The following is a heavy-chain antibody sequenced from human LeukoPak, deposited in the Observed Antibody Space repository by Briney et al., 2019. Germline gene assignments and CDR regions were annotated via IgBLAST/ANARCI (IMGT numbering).Heavy chain of an antibody. CDR3: ARVSHKWGSYRFLFGY. CDR2: ISYDGSNK. Sequence: GGSLRLSCAASGFTFSSYAMHWVRQAPGKGLEWVAVISYDGSNKYYADSVKGRFTISRDNSKNTLYLQMNSLRAEDTAVYYCARVSHKWGSYRFLFGYWGQGTLVTVSS. J-gene: IGHJ4*02. V-gene: IGHV3-30*04. D-gene: IGHD3-16*02. CDR1: GFTFSSYA.